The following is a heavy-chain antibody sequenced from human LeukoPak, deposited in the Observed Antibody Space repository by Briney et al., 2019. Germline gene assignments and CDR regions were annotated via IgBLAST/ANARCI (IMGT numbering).Heavy chain of an antibody. CDR3: VSESAYAFDH. Sequence: VGSLRLSCAASGFTFDDYGMSWVRQAPGKGLQWVSYISSSGSSIYYADSVKGRFTISRDNAKNSLFLQMNSLRAEDTAVYYCVSESAYAFDHWGQGTLVTVSS. D-gene: IGHD5-12*01. V-gene: IGHV3-48*03. J-gene: IGHJ4*02. CDR1: GFTFDDYG. CDR2: ISSSGSSI.